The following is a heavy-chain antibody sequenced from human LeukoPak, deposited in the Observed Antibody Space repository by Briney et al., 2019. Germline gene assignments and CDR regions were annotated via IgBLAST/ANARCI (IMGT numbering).Heavy chain of an antibody. J-gene: IGHJ4*02. CDR3: ARSGRSIAALLVDY. CDR2: TYYRSKWYN. Sequence: SQTLSLTCAISGDSVSSNCAAWNWIRQSPSRGLECLGRTYYRSKWYNDYAVSVKSRITINPDTSKNQFSLQLNSVTPEDTAVYYCARSGRSIAALLVDYWGQGTLVTVSS. D-gene: IGHD6-6*01. CDR1: GDSVSSNCAA. V-gene: IGHV6-1*01.